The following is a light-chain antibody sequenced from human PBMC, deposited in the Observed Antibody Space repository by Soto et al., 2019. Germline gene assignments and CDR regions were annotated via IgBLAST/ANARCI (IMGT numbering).Light chain of an antibody. CDR3: QQTYAAPLT. CDR1: QSVFSS. Sequence: EIVMTQSPATLSVSLGERVTLSCRASQSVFSSLAWYQQKPGQAPRLLIYGAATRPIGIPARFSGSGSGTEFTLTISSLQSEDFATYYCQQTYAAPLTFGGGTRVEI. CDR2: GAA. V-gene: IGKV3-15*01. J-gene: IGKJ4*01.